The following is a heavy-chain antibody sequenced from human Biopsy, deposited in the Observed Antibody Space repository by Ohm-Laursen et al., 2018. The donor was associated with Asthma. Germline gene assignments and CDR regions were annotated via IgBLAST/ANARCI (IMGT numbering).Heavy chain of an antibody. CDR2: INHSGST. D-gene: IGHD2-2*01. J-gene: IGHJ5*02. CDR1: GGSFSGYY. V-gene: IGHV4-34*01. CDR3: ARAGQCSSTSCYNPGWFDP. Sequence: TLSLTCTVYGGSFSGYYWSWIRQPPGKGLEWIGEINHSGSTNYNPSLKSRVTISVDTSKSQFSLKLSSATAADTAVYYCARAGQCSSTSCYNPGWFDPWGQGTLVTVSS.